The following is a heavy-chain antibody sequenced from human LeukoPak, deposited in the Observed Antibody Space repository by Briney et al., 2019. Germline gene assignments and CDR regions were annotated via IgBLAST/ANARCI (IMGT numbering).Heavy chain of an antibody. J-gene: IGHJ4*02. CDR3: AKDVLQLELPGN. D-gene: IGHD1-7*01. Sequence: PGGSLRLSCAASGITFSSYGMHWVRQAPGKGLEWVAFIRYDGSNKYYADSVKGRFTISRDNSKNTLYLQMNSLRAEDTAVYYCAKDVLQLELPGNWGQGSLVTVSS. CDR2: IRYDGSNK. CDR1: GITFSSYG. V-gene: IGHV3-30*02.